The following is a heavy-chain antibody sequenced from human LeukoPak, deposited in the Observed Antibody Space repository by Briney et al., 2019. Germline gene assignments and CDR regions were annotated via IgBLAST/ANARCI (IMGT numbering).Heavy chain of an antibody. CDR2: IGTAGDT. Sequence: GGSLRLSCVASGFTFSSYDMHWVRQAAGKGLEWVSAIGTAGDTYYPGSVKGRFTISRENAKNSLYLQMNSLRAGDTAVYYCARVSSGWYGFDYWGQGTLVTVSS. J-gene: IGHJ4*02. D-gene: IGHD6-19*01. CDR3: ARVSSGWYGFDY. CDR1: GFTFSSYD. V-gene: IGHV3-13*01.